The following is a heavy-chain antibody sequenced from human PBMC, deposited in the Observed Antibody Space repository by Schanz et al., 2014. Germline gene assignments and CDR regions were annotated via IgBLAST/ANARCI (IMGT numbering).Heavy chain of an antibody. J-gene: IGHJ6*02. CDR3: AKGRGGTSSEGLDQYYGMDV. CDR1: GFTFSDYY. Sequence: VQLVESGGGLVKPGGSLRLSCAASGFTFSDYYISWIRQAPGMGLEWVSYISHNTFYTDYADSVKGRFTISRDNSKNMLYLQMNSLRGEDTAVYFCAKGRGGTSSEGLDQYYGMDVWGQGTTVTVSS. D-gene: IGHD6-6*01. CDR2: ISHNTFYT. V-gene: IGHV3-11*06.